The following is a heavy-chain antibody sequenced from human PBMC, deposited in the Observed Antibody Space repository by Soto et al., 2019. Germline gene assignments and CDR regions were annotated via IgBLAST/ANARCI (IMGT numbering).Heavy chain of an antibody. V-gene: IGHV4-39*01. CDR1: GGSISSSSYY. CDR2: IYYSGST. CDR3: ARHVGYCSGGSCYFGFFFDY. J-gene: IGHJ4*02. Sequence: QLQLQESGPGLVKPSETLSLTCTVSGGSISSSSYYWGWIRQPPGKGLEWIGSIYYSGSTYYNPSLKRRVTISVDTSKNQFSLKLSSVTAADTAVYYCARHVGYCSGGSCYFGFFFDYWGQGTLVTVSS. D-gene: IGHD2-15*01.